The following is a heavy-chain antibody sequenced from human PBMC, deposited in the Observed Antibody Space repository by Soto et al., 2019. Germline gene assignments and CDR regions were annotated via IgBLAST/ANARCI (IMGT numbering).Heavy chain of an antibody. CDR3: AGGRPYYYDSSGYSGPYYFDY. Sequence: QVQLQESGPGLVKPSGTLSLTCAVSGGSISSSNWWSWVRQPPGKGLEWIGEIYHSGSTNYNPSLKSRVTKSVVKSKNQFSLKLSSVTAADTAVYYCAGGRPYYYDSSGYSGPYYFDYWGQGTLVTVSS. CDR1: GGSISSSNW. CDR2: IYHSGST. V-gene: IGHV4-4*02. D-gene: IGHD3-22*01. J-gene: IGHJ4*02.